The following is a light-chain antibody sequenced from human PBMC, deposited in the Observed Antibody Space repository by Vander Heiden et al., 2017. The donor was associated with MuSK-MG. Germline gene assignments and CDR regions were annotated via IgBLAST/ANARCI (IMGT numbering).Light chain of an antibody. CDR1: RFNIGSNS. CDR3: AAWDDSLNALI. Sequence: QSVLPQPPSTSATPGQRVIISCSGSRFNIGSNSVHWYQQFPGTAPKLLIYSSNQRPSGVPDRFSGSKSGTSASLAISGLQSDDEAEYFCAAWDDSLNALIFGGGTSLTAL. CDR2: SSN. J-gene: IGLJ2*01. V-gene: IGLV1-44*01.